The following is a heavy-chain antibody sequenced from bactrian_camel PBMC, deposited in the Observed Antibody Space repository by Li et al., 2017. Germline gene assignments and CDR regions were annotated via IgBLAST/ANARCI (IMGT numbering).Heavy chain of an antibody. V-gene: IGHV3-2*01. CDR1: GFTFSTYN. Sequence: HVQLVESGGGLVQPGGSLRLSCAASGFTFSTYNMNWVRQAPGKGLEWVSTIYKDGSSTYYADSVKGRFTVSRDNAKNTVYPQMNSLKDEDTALYYCATEWWYLFRCMGQGTQVTVS. D-gene: IGHD2*01. J-gene: IGHJ4*01. CDR2: IYKDGSST.